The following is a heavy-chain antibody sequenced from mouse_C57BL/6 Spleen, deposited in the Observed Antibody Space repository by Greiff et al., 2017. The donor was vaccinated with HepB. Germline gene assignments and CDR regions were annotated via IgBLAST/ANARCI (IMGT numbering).Heavy chain of an antibody. CDR3: ARYRVHFDY. J-gene: IGHJ2*01. CDR2: IRNKANGYTT. CDR1: GFTFTDYY. V-gene: IGHV7-3*01. Sequence: EVHLVESGGGLVQPGGSLSLSCAASGFTFTDYYMSWVRQPPGKALEWLGFIRNKANGYTTEYSASVKGRFTISRDNSQSILYLQMNALRAEDSATYYCARYRVHFDYWGQGTTLTVSS.